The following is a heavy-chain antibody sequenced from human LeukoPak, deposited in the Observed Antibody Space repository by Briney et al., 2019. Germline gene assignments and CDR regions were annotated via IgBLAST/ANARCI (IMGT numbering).Heavy chain of an antibody. Sequence: GGSLRPSCAASGFTFSSYWMHWVRQAPGKGLMWVSHINTDGSSTSYADSVKGRFTISRDNAKNTLNLQMNSLRAEDTAVYHCARDTYETSGYYYGPFDYWGQRTLVTVSS. D-gene: IGHD3-22*01. J-gene: IGHJ4*01. CDR2: INTDGSST. V-gene: IGHV3-74*01. CDR3: ARDTYETSGYYYGPFDY. CDR1: GFTFSSYW.